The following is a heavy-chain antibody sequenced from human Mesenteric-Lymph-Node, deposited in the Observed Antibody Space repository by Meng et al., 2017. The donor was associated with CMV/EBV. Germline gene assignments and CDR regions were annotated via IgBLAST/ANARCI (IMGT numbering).Heavy chain of an antibody. Sequence: FTVSTRYMTGVRQAPGKGLEWVSLIYSGGNTYYADSVKDRFTMSRDNSKNTLYLQMNRLRAEDTAMYYCAREPFPYYYHSSGSSYDSLGQGTLVTVS. D-gene: IGHD3-22*01. CDR3: AREPFPYYYHSSGSSYDS. CDR1: FTVSTRY. J-gene: IGHJ5*01. V-gene: IGHV3-66*01. CDR2: IYSGGNT.